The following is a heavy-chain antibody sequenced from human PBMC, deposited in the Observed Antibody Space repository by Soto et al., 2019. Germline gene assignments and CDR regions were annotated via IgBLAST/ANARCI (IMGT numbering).Heavy chain of an antibody. CDR1: GCTFSSYG. D-gene: IGHD3-3*01. CDR3: AKSPEGLFGTFDY. J-gene: IGHJ4*02. V-gene: IGHV3-30*18. Sequence: QVQLVESGGGVVQPGRSLRLSCAASGCTFSSYGMHWVRQAPGKGLEWVAVISYDGSNKYYADSVKGRFTISRDNSKNTLYLQMNSLRAEDTAVYYCAKSPEGLFGTFDYWGQGTLVTVSS. CDR2: ISYDGSNK.